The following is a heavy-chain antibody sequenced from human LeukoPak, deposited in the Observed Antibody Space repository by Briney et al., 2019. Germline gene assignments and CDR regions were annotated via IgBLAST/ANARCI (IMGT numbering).Heavy chain of an antibody. CDR3: ARGWDYFDY. CDR2: IKQDGSEK. Sequence: GGSLRLSCAASGFTFSNYWMSWVRQAPGKGLEWVAVIKQDGSEKYYLDSVKGRFTISRDNAKKSLYLHVNGLRAEDTAVYHCARGWDYFDYWGQGTLVTVSS. J-gene: IGHJ4*02. D-gene: IGHD3-16*01. V-gene: IGHV3-7*03. CDR1: GFTFSNYW.